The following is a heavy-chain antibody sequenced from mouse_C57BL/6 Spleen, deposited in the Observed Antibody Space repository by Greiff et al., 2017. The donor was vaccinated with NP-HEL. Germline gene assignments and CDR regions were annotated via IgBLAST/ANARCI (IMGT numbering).Heavy chain of an antibody. CDR3: ARSERYYFDY. Sequence: VQLQQPGAELVKPGASVKLSCKASGYTFTSYWMHWVKQRPGQGLAWIGMIHPNSGSTNYNEKFKSKATLTVDKSSSTAYMQLSSLTSEDSAVYYCARSERYYFDYWGQGTTLTVSS. CDR2: IHPNSGST. J-gene: IGHJ2*01. V-gene: IGHV1-64*01. CDR1: GYTFTSYW.